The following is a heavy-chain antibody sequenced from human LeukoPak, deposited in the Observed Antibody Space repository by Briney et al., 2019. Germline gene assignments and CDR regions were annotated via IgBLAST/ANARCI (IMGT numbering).Heavy chain of an antibody. CDR3: ARDDNYYGSGPRLIY. Sequence: ASVKVSCKASGYTFTSYGISWVRQAPGQGLEWMGWISAYNGNTNYAQKLQGRVTMTTDTSTSTAYMELRSLRSDDTAVYYCARDDNYYGSGPRLIYWGQGTLVTVSS. J-gene: IGHJ4*02. CDR2: ISAYNGNT. V-gene: IGHV1-18*01. CDR1: GYTFTSYG. D-gene: IGHD3-10*01.